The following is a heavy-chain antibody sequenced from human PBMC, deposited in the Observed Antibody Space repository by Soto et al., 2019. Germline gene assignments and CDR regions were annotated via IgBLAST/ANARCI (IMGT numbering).Heavy chain of an antibody. CDR2: INQDGSEK. V-gene: IGHV3-7*05. CDR3: ARGNAMRV. CDR1: GFTFTSYW. Sequence: EVQVVESGGGLVQPGGSLRLSCAASGFTFTSYWMTWVRQAPGKGLEWVANINQDGSEKYYVDSVKRRFTISRDNAKNSPYLQMNSRRAEGTALYHGARGNAMRVWGQGNTVTVSS. J-gene: IGHJ6*02.